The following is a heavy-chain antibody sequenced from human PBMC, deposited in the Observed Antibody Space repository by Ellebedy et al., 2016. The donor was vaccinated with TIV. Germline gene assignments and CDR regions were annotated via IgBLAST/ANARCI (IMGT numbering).Heavy chain of an antibody. V-gene: IGHV3-30-3*01. CDR2: ISYDGSNK. CDR1: GFTFSSYA. D-gene: IGHD3-22*01. CDR3: AKAETYYDSSGYFY. Sequence: GGSLRLXCAASGFTFSSYAMHWVRQAPGKGLEWVAVISYDGSNKYYADSVKGRFTISRDNSKNTLYLQMNSLRAEDTAVYYCAKAETYYDSSGYFYWGQGTLVTVSS. J-gene: IGHJ4*02.